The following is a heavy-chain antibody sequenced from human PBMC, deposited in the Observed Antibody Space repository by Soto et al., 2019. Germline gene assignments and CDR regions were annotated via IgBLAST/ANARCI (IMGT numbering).Heavy chain of an antibody. J-gene: IGHJ4*02. CDR1: GGSISSYY. D-gene: IGHD5-18*01. V-gene: IGHV4-59*01. CDR3: ASGRGYSYGSFDY. CDR2: IYYSGST. Sequence: TLSLTCTVSGGSISSYYWSWIRQPPGKGLEWIGYIYYSGSTNYNPSLKSRVTISVDTSKNQFSLKLSSVTAADTAVYYCASGRGYSYGSFDYWGQGTLVTVSS.